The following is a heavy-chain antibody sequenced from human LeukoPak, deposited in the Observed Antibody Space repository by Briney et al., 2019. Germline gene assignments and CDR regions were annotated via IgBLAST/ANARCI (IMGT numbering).Heavy chain of an antibody. D-gene: IGHD3-3*01. CDR1: GGSISSYY. CDR3: ARGEDYDFWSAYAAWFDP. Sequence: SETLSLTCTVSGGSISSYYWSWIRQPPGKGLEWIEYIYYSGSTNYNPSLKSRVTISVDTSKNQFSLKLSSVTAADTAVYYCARGEDYDFWSAYAAWFDPWGQGTLVTVSS. V-gene: IGHV4-59*01. J-gene: IGHJ5*02. CDR2: IYYSGST.